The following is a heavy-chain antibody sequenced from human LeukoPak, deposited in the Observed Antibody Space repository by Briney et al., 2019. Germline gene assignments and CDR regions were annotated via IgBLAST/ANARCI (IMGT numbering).Heavy chain of an antibody. CDR1: GYTFTGYY. V-gene: IGHV1-2*02. Sequence: ASVKVSCKASGYTFTGYYMHWVRQAPGQGLEWMGWINPNSGGTNYAQKFQGRVTMTEDTSTDTAYMELSSLRSEDTAVYYCATGSMVRGVIDRYFDYWGQGTLVTVSS. J-gene: IGHJ4*02. CDR2: INPNSGGT. CDR3: ATGSMVRGVIDRYFDY. D-gene: IGHD3-10*01.